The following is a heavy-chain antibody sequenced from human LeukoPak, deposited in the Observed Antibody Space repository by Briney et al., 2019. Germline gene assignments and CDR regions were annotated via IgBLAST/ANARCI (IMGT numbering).Heavy chain of an antibody. CDR2: ISSSGYTM. D-gene: IGHD6-13*01. Sequence: GGSLRLSCAASGFTFSAYYMSWIRQAPGKGLERVSYISSSGYTMYYADSVKGRFTISRDNTKNSVYLQMNSLRAEDTAVYYCARVGPAAAGRGYWYFDLWGRGALVTVSS. CDR1: GFTFSAYY. V-gene: IGHV3-11*01. J-gene: IGHJ2*01. CDR3: ARVGPAAAGRGYWYFDL.